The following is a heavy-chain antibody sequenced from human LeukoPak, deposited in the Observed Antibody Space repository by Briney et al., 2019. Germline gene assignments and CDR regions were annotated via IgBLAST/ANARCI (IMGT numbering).Heavy chain of an antibody. CDR2: IYPRDGST. CDR1: GYTFTTHD. CDR3: ARDREGFDY. V-gene: IGHV1-46*01. J-gene: IGHJ4*02. Sequence: ASVTVSCTASGYTFTTHDINWVRQAPGQGLEWMGMIYPRDGSTSYAQKFQGRVTVTRDTSTSTVHMELSGLRSEDTAVYYCARDREGFDYWGQGTLVTVSS.